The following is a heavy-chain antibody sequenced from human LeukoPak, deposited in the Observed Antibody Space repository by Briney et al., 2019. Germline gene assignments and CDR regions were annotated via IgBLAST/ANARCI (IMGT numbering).Heavy chain of an antibody. Sequence: GASVKVSCKASGYTFTSYDINWVRQATGQGLEWMGWMNPNSGNTGYAQKFQGRVTMTRNTSISTAYMELSSLRSEDTAVYYCARKGINYYGSGRELDYWGQGTLVTVSS. CDR2: MNPNSGNT. V-gene: IGHV1-8*01. CDR1: GYTFTSYD. J-gene: IGHJ4*02. CDR3: ARKGINYYGSGRELDY. D-gene: IGHD3-10*01.